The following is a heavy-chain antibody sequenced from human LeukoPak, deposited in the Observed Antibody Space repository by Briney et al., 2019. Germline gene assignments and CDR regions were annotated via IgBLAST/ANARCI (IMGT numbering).Heavy chain of an antibody. V-gene: IGHV4-61*01. CDR3: ARLVFGVGNWWFDP. J-gene: IGHJ5*02. Sequence: PSETLSLTCTVSGGSVSSGSYYWSWIRQPPGKGLEWIGYIYYSGSTNYNPSLKSRVTISVDTSKNQFSLKLSSVTAADTAVYYCARLVFGVGNWWFDPWGQGTLVTVSS. CDR2: IYYSGST. D-gene: IGHD3-3*01. CDR1: GGSVSSGSYY.